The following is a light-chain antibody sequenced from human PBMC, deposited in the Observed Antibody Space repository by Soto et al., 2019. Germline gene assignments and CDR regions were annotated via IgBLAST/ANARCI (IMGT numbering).Light chain of an antibody. CDR1: YSNIGSST. V-gene: IGLV1-44*01. CDR3: AAWDDSLNGVV. Sequence: QPVLTQPPSTSGTPGQRVTISCSGSYSNIGSSTVNWYQLLPGTAPKLLIYSNDERPSGVPDRFSGSKSGTSASLAISGLQSEDEADYYCAAWDDSLNGVVFGGGTKLTVL. CDR2: SND. J-gene: IGLJ3*02.